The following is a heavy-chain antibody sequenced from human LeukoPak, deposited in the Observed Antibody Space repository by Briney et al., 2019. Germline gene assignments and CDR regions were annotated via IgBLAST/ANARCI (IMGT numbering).Heavy chain of an antibody. CDR1: NDSINTYS. V-gene: IGHV4-4*07. Sequence: PSETLSLTCTVSNDSINTYSWNWIRQPAGKGLEWIGRIYTTGTTDYNPSLKSRVTMSVDTSKNHFSLKMTSITAADTAVYYCARGVDTAIVSGGYNFFDPWGQGILVTVSP. D-gene: IGHD5-18*01. J-gene: IGHJ5*02. CDR2: IYTTGTT. CDR3: ARGVDTAIVSGGYNFFDP.